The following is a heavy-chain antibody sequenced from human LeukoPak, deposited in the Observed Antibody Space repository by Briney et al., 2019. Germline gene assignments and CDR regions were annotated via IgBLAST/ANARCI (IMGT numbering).Heavy chain of an antibody. CDR3: AKEEGRKHYFGSGSYYKEAFDY. Sequence: TGGSLRLSCAASGFTFSSYAMSWVRQAPGKGLEWVSVISGSGDSIVYADSVKGRFIISRDNSKNTLYLQMNSLRAEDTAVYYCAKEEGRKHYFGSGSYYKEAFDYWGQGTPVTVSS. CDR1: GFTFSSYA. CDR2: ISGSGDSI. V-gene: IGHV3-23*01. D-gene: IGHD3-10*01. J-gene: IGHJ4*02.